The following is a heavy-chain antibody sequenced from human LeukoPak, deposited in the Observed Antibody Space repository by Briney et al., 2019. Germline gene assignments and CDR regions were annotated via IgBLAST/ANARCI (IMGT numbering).Heavy chain of an antibody. CDR1: GFTFSSYG. Sequence: SGGSLRLSCAASGFTFSSYGMHWVRQAPGKGLDWVAVIWNDGSYKYYADSVRGRFTISRDNSMNTVYLQMNSLRAEDTAVYYCAKVRQFTAATGTGLDQWGQGTLVTVSS. J-gene: IGHJ4*02. CDR2: IWNDGSYK. CDR3: AKVRQFTAATGTGLDQ. D-gene: IGHD6-13*01. V-gene: IGHV3-33*06.